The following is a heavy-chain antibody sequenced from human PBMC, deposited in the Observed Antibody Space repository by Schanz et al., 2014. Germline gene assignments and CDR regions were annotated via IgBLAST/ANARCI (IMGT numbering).Heavy chain of an antibody. D-gene: IGHD3-16*01. J-gene: IGHJ2*01. CDR2: INPNSGTT. Sequence: QVQLVQSGAEVKKPGASVKVSCKASGYTFISYGIKWVRQAPGQGLEWMGWINPNSGTTNYAQKFQGWVTMTRDTSISTAYMELRSLRSDDTAHYYCVRVPSRDVSFDLWGRGTLVTVSS. V-gene: IGHV1-2*04. CDR1: GYTFISYG. CDR3: VRVPSRDVSFDL.